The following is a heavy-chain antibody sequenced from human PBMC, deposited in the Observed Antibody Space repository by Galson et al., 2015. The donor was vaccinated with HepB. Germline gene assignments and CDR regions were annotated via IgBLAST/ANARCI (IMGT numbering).Heavy chain of an antibody. CDR3: ARPPHWGKYYYDY. V-gene: IGHV3-7*01. CDR2: IKHDGREK. CDR1: EFNFNGYW. D-gene: IGHD7-27*01. J-gene: IGHJ4*02. Sequence: SLRLSCAASEFNFNGYWMSWVRQAPGKGLEWVANIKHDGREKYYVDSVKGRFTISRDNAKNSLDLQMNSLRVEDTAAYYCARPPHWGKYYYDYWGQGTLVTVSS.